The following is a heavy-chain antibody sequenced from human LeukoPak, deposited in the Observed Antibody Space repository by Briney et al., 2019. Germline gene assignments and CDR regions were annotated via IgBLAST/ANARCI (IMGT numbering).Heavy chain of an antibody. D-gene: IGHD4-17*01. CDR2: IYSDNT. CDR3: ARGPHWVTGDYDAFDI. Sequence: GGSLRLSYTVSGFTVSSNSMSWVRQAPGKGLEWVSFIYSDNTHYSDSVKGRFTISGDNSKNTLYLQMNSLRAEDTAVYYCARGPHWVTGDYDAFDIWGQGTMVTVSS. J-gene: IGHJ3*02. V-gene: IGHV3-53*01. CDR1: GFTVSSNS.